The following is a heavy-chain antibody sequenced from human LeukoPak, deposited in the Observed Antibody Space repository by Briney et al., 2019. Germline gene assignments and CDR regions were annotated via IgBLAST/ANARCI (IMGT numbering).Heavy chain of an antibody. J-gene: IGHJ6*04. CDR2: IYHSGST. V-gene: IGHV4-30-2*01. Sequence: PSETLSLTCTVSGGSISSGGYYWSWIRQPPGKGLEWIGYIYHSGSTYYNPSLKSRVTISVDRSKNQFSLKLSSVTAADTAVYYCARGYQLLEGDVWGKGTTVTVSS. CDR1: GGSISSGGYY. CDR3: ARGYQLLEGDV. D-gene: IGHD2-2*01.